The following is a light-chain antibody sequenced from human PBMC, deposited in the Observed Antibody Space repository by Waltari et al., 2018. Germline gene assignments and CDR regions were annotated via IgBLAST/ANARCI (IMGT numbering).Light chain of an antibody. Sequence: SVLTQPPSVSGTPGQRVTISCSGRTSNIGAGHDVPRHQHLPGTAPKLLIYGNNNRPSGVPDRFSGSKSGTSASLAITGLQADDEADYFCQSFDNMLSGGVVFGGGTKLTVL. V-gene: IGLV1-40*01. CDR1: TSNIGAGHD. CDR2: GNN. CDR3: QSFDNMLSGGVV. J-gene: IGLJ2*01.